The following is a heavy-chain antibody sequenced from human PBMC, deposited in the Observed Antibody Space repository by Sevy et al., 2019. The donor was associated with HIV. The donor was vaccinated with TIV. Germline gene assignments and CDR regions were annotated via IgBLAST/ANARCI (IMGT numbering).Heavy chain of an antibody. V-gene: IGHV4-59*01. Sequence: SETLSLTCTVSGGSISSYYWNWIRQSPEKGLEWIGDIYYTGSTNYNPSLKSRVTISVDTSKNQFSLKLSSVTDADTAVYSCAGAGMSVDGTYWYLDLWGRGTLVTVSS. J-gene: IGHJ2*01. CDR1: GGSISSYY. CDR3: AGAGMSVDGTYWYLDL. CDR2: IYYTGST. D-gene: IGHD6-19*01.